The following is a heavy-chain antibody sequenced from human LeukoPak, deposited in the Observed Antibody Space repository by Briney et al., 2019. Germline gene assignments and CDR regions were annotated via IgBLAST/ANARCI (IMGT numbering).Heavy chain of an antibody. CDR3: AKDQSAMVRGAYYFDY. J-gene: IGHJ4*02. CDR2: MSYDGSTK. D-gene: IGHD3-10*01. CDR1: GFIFSTYG. Sequence: QPGGSLRLSCAASGFIFSTYGMHWVRQAPGKGLEWVALMSYDGSTKYYGDSVKGRFTISRDNSKSTLYLQMNSLRAEDTAVYYCAKDQSAMVRGAYYFDYWGQGTLVTVSS. V-gene: IGHV3-30*18.